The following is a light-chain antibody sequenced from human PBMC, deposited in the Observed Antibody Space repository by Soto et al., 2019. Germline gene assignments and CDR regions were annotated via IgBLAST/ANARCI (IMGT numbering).Light chain of an antibody. CDR1: SSDVGGYNY. V-gene: IGLV2-14*01. CDR2: EVS. Sequence: QSALTQPASVSGSPGQSITISCTGTSSDVGGYNYVSWYQLHPGKAPKLMIYEVSDRPSGGSNRFSGSKSGNTASLTISGLQAEDEADYYCSSYTSSSTLLVFGGGTKLTVL. J-gene: IGLJ2*01. CDR3: SSYTSSSTLLV.